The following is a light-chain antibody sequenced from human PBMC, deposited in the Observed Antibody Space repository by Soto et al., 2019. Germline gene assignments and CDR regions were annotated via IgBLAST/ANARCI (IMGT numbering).Light chain of an antibody. CDR2: DAS. J-gene: IGKJ2*01. V-gene: IGKV3-15*01. CDR1: QSVSRY. Sequence: EIVMTQSPATLSVSPGERATLSCRASQSVSRYLAWYQQKPGQPPRLLIYDASTRATGVPARFGGSGSGTEFTLTISGLQSEDFAVYYCQQYGDWPPDTFGQGTKVEI. CDR3: QQYGDWPPDT.